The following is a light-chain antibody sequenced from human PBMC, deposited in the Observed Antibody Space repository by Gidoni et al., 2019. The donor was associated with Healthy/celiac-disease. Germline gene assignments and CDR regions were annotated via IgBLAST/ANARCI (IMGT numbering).Light chain of an antibody. V-gene: IGLV4-69*01. CDR3: QTWGTGSVV. J-gene: IGLJ2*01. CDR2: LNSDGSH. CDR1: SGHSSYA. Sequence: QLVLPQTPSASASLAASVKLTCTLSSGHSSYATAWHQQQPEKGPRYLMKLNSDGSHSKGDGLPDRFSGSSSGAERYLTISSLQSEDEADYYCQTWGTGSVVFGGGTKLTVL.